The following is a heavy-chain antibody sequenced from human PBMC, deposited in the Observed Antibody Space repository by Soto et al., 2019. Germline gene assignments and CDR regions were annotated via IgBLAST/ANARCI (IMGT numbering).Heavy chain of an antibody. V-gene: IGHV1-69*17. J-gene: IGHJ6*02. CDR1: GGTLSSYA. Sequence: QVHLVQSGSEVRKPGSSVKVSCKDSGGTLSSYAITWVRLAPGQGLEWMGGIIPIFNIPDYAQKFQGRVSITADKATSTAYMELSNLRPEDTAIYYCAKAQGYGSGRNNHYYGMDVWGQGTTVTVSS. CDR3: AKAQGYGSGRNNHYYGMDV. D-gene: IGHD3-10*01. CDR2: IIPIFNIP.